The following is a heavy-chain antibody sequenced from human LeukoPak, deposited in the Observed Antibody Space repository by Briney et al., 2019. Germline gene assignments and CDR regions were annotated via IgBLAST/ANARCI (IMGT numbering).Heavy chain of an antibody. D-gene: IGHD6-13*01. Sequence: SETLSLPCTVSVGSIGEYYWSWIRQPPGKGLEWIGYLYYSRNTNNSPSLKSRVTISADTSKTQVYLKLRTVTAADTAVYYCVRDLWGAGGTQYWGQGILVTVSS. CDR2: LYYSRNT. CDR1: VGSIGEYY. J-gene: IGHJ4*02. CDR3: VRDLWGAGGTQY. V-gene: IGHV4-59*01.